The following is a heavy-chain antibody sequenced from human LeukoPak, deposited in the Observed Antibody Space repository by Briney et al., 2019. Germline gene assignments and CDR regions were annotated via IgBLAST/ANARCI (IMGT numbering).Heavy chain of an antibody. Sequence: SETLSLTCTVSGGSISNYYWNWIRQPPGKGLEWIGYIYYSGSTTYNPSLESRVTISVDTSKNQFSLKLSSVTAADTAVYYCARERGTPFDAFDLWGQGTMVTVSS. J-gene: IGHJ3*01. CDR3: ARERGTPFDAFDL. V-gene: IGHV4-59*13. D-gene: IGHD2-15*01. CDR1: GGSISNYY. CDR2: IYYSGST.